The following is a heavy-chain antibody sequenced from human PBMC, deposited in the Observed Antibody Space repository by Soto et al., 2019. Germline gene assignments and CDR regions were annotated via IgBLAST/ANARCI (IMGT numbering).Heavy chain of an antibody. CDR1: GFTFSSYD. J-gene: IGHJ3*02. V-gene: IGHV3-13*04. D-gene: IGHD1-1*01. CDR2: IGTAGDT. Sequence: PGGSLRLSCAASGFTFSSYDMHWVRQATGKGLEWVSAIGTAGDTYYPGSVKGRFTISRENAKNSLYLQMNSLRAGDTAVYYCAKDLTERWRQFLDLVEAFDMWGQGTMVTVSS. CDR3: AKDLTERWRQFLDLVEAFDM.